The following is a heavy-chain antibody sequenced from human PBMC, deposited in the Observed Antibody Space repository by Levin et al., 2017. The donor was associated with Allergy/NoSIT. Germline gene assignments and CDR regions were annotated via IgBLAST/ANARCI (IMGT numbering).Heavy chain of an antibody. CDR2: ISYDGINK. CDR1: GFTFSSYA. CDR3: ARTQWELSLHYYGMDV. J-gene: IGHJ6*02. Sequence: GGSLRLSCAASGFTFSSYAMHWVRQAPGKGLEWVVVISYDGINKYYADSVKGRFTISRDNSKNTLYLQMNSLRAEDTAVYYCARTQWELSLHYYGMDVWGQGTTVTVSS. V-gene: IGHV3-30-3*01. D-gene: IGHD1-26*01.